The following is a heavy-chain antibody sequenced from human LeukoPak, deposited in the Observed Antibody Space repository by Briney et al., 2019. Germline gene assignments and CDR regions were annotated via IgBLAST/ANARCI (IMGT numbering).Heavy chain of an antibody. D-gene: IGHD2-2*01. Sequence: PGGSLRLSCAASGFRFDDYGMSWVRHVPGKGLEWVSGTNWDGASTGYADSVKGRFTISRDNVKNFLYLQINSLRVEDTALYFCGRVYCSTTSCYDYYDYYMDVWGKGTTVTVSS. V-gene: IGHV3-20*04. CDR3: GRVYCSTTSCYDYYDYYMDV. J-gene: IGHJ6*03. CDR1: GFRFDDYG. CDR2: TNWDGAST.